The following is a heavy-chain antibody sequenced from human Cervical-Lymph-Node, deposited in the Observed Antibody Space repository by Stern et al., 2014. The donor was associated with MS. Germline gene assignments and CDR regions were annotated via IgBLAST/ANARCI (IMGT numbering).Heavy chain of an antibody. CDR1: GYSFTHFA. Sequence: QVQLVQSGSELKKPGASVKVSCKASGYSFTHFALNWVRHAPGQGLQWMGWINTNTGNPSYAQAFQGRFVFSSDTSARTAYLQISSLKAEDTAVYYCARDPHDYGDRFDYWGQGTLVTVSS. CDR3: ARDPHDYGDRFDY. CDR2: INTNTGNP. D-gene: IGHD4-17*01. J-gene: IGHJ4*02. V-gene: IGHV7-4-1*02.